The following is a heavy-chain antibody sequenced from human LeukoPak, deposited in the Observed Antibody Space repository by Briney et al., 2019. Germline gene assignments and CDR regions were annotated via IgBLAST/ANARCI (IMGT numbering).Heavy chain of an antibody. CDR3: ACLLTRSWFDP. Sequence: ASVRVSCKASGYTYTSYDINWVRQATGQGLEWMGWMNPNSGNTGYAQKFQGRVTITRNTSISTAYMELSRLRSDDTAVYYCACLLTRSWFDPWGQGTLVTVSS. J-gene: IGHJ5*02. CDR2: MNPNSGNT. V-gene: IGHV1-8*03. CDR1: GYTYTSYD. D-gene: IGHD1-14*01.